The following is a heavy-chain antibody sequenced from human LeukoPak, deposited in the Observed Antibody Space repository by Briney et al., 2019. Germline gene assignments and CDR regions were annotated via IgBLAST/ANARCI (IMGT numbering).Heavy chain of an antibody. CDR1: GFTFSSYA. V-gene: IGHV3-30-3*01. CDR2: ISYDGSNK. Sequence: GGSLRLSCAASGFTFSSYAMHWVRQAPGKGLEWVAVISYDGSNKYYADSVKGRFTISRDNSKNTLYLQMNSLRAEDTAVYYCVRDRDSSGWYEWAFDIWGQGTMVTVSS. D-gene: IGHD6-19*01. J-gene: IGHJ3*02. CDR3: VRDRDSSGWYEWAFDI.